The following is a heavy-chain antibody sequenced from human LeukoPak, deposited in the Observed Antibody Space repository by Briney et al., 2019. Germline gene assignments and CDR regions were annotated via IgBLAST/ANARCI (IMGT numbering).Heavy chain of an antibody. CDR3: ATRRGVGATWLH. J-gene: IGHJ4*02. D-gene: IGHD1-26*01. Sequence: PSETLSLTCTVSGGSISSSSYYWGWIRQPPGKGLEWIGSIYYSGSTYYNPSLKSRVTISVDTSKNQFSLKLSSVTAADTAVYYCATRRGVGATWLHWGQGTLVTVSS. CDR1: GGSISSSSYY. CDR2: IYYSGST. V-gene: IGHV4-39*07.